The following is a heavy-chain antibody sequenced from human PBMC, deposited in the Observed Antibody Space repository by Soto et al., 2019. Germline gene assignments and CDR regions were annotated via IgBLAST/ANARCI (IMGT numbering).Heavy chain of an antibody. CDR1: GYTFTSYY. CDR2: INPSGGST. Sequence: ASVKVSCKASGYTFTSYYMHWVRQAPGQGLEWMGIINPSGGSTSYAQKFQGRVTMTRDTSTSTVYMELSSLRSEDTAVYYCVSSCSGGSCYPLEFDYWGQGTLVTVSS. J-gene: IGHJ4*02. D-gene: IGHD2-15*01. V-gene: IGHV1-46*01. CDR3: VSSCSGGSCYPLEFDY.